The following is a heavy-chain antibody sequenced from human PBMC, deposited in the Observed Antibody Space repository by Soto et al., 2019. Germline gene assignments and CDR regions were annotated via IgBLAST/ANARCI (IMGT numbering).Heavy chain of an antibody. Sequence: EVQLVESGGGLVQPGGSLRLSCAASGFNFSSYWMHWVRQAPGKGLVWVSRINSDGSSTSNADSVKGGLTISRDNAKNTLYLQMNSLRAEDTAVYYCVRTSLVVAAATREDYWGQGTLVTVSS. V-gene: IGHV3-74*01. J-gene: IGHJ4*02. CDR3: VRTSLVVAAATREDY. CDR1: GFNFSSYW. D-gene: IGHD2-15*01. CDR2: INSDGSST.